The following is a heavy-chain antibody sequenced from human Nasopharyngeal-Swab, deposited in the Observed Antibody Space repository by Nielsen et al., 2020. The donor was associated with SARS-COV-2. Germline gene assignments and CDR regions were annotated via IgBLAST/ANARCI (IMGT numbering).Heavy chain of an antibody. Sequence: ASVKVSCKASGYTFTSYAMHWVRQPPGQRLEWMGWINAGNGNTKYSQKFQGRVTITRDTSASTAYMELSSLRSEDTAVYYCARGIAAAGTLDYWGQGTLVTVSS. J-gene: IGHJ4*02. CDR1: GYTFTSYA. CDR2: INAGNGNT. D-gene: IGHD6-13*01. V-gene: IGHV1-3*01. CDR3: ARGIAAAGTLDY.